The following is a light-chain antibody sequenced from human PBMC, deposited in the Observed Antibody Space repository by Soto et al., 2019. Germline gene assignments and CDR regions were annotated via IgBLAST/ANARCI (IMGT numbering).Light chain of an antibody. Sequence: QSALTQPAAVSGSPGQSITISCTGTRSDVGGYKYVSWYQQHPGKAPKLMIFEVTNRPSGVSNRFSASKSGNTASLTISGLQAEYEADYYCTSYTSSNTWVFGGGTKLTVL. CDR1: RSDVGGYKY. J-gene: IGLJ3*02. CDR3: TSYTSSNTWV. V-gene: IGLV2-14*01. CDR2: EVT.